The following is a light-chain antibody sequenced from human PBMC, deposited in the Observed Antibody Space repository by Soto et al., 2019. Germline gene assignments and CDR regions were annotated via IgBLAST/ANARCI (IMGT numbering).Light chain of an antibody. CDR2: ATS. J-gene: IGKJ1*01. CDR3: QQSYSTPPGT. V-gene: IGKV1-39*01. CDR1: QSISTY. Sequence: DIQMTQSPSDLSASVGGRVTITCRSSQSISTYLIWYQQTPGKAHKLMIYATSSLQSGVPSRFSGSGSGTDFTLTISSLQPEDFATYYCQQSYSTPPGTFGQGTKV.